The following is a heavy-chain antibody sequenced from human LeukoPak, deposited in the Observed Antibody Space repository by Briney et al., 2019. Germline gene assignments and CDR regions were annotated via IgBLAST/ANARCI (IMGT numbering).Heavy chain of an antibody. J-gene: IGHJ4*02. CDR1: GLSIRSDYW. Sequence: SGTLSLTCAVSGLSIRSDYWWAWVRQPPGKGLEWIGEIYHSGSTNYNPSLKSRAAMSVDKSNNLFSLRLTSVTAADTAVYYCARGQDVYYFDYWGQGTLVTVSS. CDR2: IYHSGST. CDR3: ARGQDVYYFDY. V-gene: IGHV4-4*02.